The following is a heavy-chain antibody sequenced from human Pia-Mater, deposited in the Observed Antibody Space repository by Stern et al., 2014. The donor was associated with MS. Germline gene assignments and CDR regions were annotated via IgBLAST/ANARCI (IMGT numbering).Heavy chain of an antibody. V-gene: IGHV1-3*01. CDR2: LIAGNGHT. D-gene: IGHD1-14*01. CDR3: TTNYHY. Sequence: QVQLVQSGAEVKKPGASVKVSCKASGYTFTDYAIHWVRQAPGQGLEWMGWLIAGNGHTMYSGAFQDRINMTRDTSASTAYMELSGLRSGDTAVYYCTTNYHYWGQGTLVTVSS. CDR1: GYTFTDYA. J-gene: IGHJ4*02.